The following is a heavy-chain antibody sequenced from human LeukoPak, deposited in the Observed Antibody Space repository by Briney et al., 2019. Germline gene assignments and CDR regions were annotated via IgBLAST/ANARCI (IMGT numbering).Heavy chain of an antibody. V-gene: IGHV5-51*01. D-gene: IGHD3-16*02. Sequence: GESLNISSAGSGYSFTSYWIGWGRQMPGKGLEWMGIIYPGDSDTSYSPSFQGQVTTSADKPISTAYLQWSSLKAPDTAMYYCARLRFGELSHFDYWGQGTLVTVSS. J-gene: IGHJ4*02. CDR1: GYSFTSYW. CDR3: ARLRFGELSHFDY. CDR2: IYPGDSDT.